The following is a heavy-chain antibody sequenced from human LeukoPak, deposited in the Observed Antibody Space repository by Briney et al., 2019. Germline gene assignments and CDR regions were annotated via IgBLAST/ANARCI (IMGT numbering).Heavy chain of an antibody. CDR1: GYTFTSYG. CDR2: ISAYNGNT. Sequence: ASVKVSCKASGYTFTSYGISWVRQAPGQGLEWMGWISAYNGNTNYAQKLQGRVTMTTDTSTSTAYMELRSLRSDDTAVYYCARDRSVADNNWFDPWGQGTLVTVSS. CDR3: ARDRSVADNNWFDP. J-gene: IGHJ5*02. D-gene: IGHD6-19*01. V-gene: IGHV1-18*01.